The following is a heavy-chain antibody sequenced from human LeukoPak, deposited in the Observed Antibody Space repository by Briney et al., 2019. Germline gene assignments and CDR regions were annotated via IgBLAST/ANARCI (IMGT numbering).Heavy chain of an antibody. CDR1: GYTFTSYG. V-gene: IGHV1-18*01. D-gene: IGHD2-2*01. CDR2: ISAYNGNT. CDR3: ARGYCSSTSCSPIDY. Sequence: ASVKVSCKASGYTFTSYGISWVRQAPGQGLEWMGWISAYNGNTNYAQKLQGRVTMTTDTSTSTASMELRSLRSDDTAVYYCARGYCSSTSCSPIDYWGQGTLVTVSS. J-gene: IGHJ4*02.